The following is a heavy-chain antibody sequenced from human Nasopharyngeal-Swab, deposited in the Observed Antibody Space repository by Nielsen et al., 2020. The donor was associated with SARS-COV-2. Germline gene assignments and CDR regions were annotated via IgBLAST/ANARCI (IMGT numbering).Heavy chain of an antibody. V-gene: IGHV3-23*01. Sequence: GESLKISCAASGFIFRTYPMSWVRQAPGKGLEWVSGISASGGSIYHADSVKDRFTISRDNSKNTLYLQMNSLRAEDTAMYDCAKLPSRIAVAGTSYFDYWGRGTLVAVSS. CDR2: ISASGGSI. D-gene: IGHD6-19*01. J-gene: IGHJ4*02. CDR3: AKLPSRIAVAGTSYFDY. CDR1: GFIFRTYP.